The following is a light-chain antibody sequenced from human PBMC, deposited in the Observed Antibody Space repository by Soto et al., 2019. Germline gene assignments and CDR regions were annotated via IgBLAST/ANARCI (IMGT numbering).Light chain of an antibody. V-gene: IGKV3D-20*02. J-gene: IGKJ5*01. CDR3: QQRSNWPL. CDR2: GAS. Sequence: EIVLTQSPATLSLSPGERATLSCRASQSVSSSYLAWYQQKPGQAPRLLIYGASSRATGIPARFSGSGSGTDFTLTISSLEPEDFAVYYCQQRSNWPLFGQGTRLEIK. CDR1: QSVSSSY.